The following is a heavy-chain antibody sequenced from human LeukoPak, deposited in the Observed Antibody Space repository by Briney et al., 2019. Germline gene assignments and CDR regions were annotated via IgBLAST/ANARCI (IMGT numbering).Heavy chain of an antibody. V-gene: IGHV4-59*01. J-gene: IGHJ3*02. D-gene: IGHD3-3*01. CDR2: IYYSGST. Sequence: PSETLSLTCTVSGGPISSYYWSWIRQPPGKGLEWIGYIYYSGSTNYNPSLKSRVTISVDTSKNQFSLKLSSVTAADTAVYYCARVITIFGVVTPDDAFDIWGQGTMVTVSS. CDR1: GGPISSYY. CDR3: ARVITIFGVVTPDDAFDI.